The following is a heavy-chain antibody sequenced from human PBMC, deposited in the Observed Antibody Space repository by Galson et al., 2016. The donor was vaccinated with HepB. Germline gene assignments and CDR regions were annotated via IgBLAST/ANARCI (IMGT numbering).Heavy chain of an antibody. Sequence: CAISGDSVSSNSAAWTWIRQSPLRGLEWLGRTYYRSKWYNDYAVSVKSRISIHPDKSKNQFSLQLNSVTPEDTAVYYCARVRCSTFRCQNWLDPWSQGTLVTVSS. CDR3: ARVRCSTFRCQNWLDP. CDR2: TYYRSKWYN. V-gene: IGHV6-1*01. CDR1: GDSVSSNSAA. D-gene: IGHD2/OR15-2a*01. J-gene: IGHJ5*02.